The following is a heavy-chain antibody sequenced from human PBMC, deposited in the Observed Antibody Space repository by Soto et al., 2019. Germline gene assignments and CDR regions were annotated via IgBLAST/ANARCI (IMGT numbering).Heavy chain of an antibody. D-gene: IGHD3-10*01. CDR1: GFTLSSNA. V-gene: IGHV3-23*01. CDR2: ISGSGGST. CDR3: AKDISFAMVRGVHAFDI. Sequence: EVQLLESGGGWLKPGGSLRLSCAASGFTLSSNAMSGVRQAPGKGREWVSAISGSGGSTYNADSVKGRFTISRDNSKNTLYLQMKSLRAEDTAVYYCAKDISFAMVRGVHAFDIWGQGTMVTVSS. J-gene: IGHJ3*02.